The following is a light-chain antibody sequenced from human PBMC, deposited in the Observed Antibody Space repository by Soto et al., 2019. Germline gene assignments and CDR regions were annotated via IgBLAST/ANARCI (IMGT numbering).Light chain of an antibody. CDR1: QGISNY. Sequence: IPMSQSPSSVTASVGDRVSITCRASQGISNYLAWYQQKPGKVPKLLIYDASSLESGVPSRFSGSGSGTEFTLTISSLQPDDFATYYCQQYNSYSGTFGPGTKVDIK. CDR2: DAS. J-gene: IGKJ3*01. CDR3: QQYNSYSGT. V-gene: IGKV1-13*02.